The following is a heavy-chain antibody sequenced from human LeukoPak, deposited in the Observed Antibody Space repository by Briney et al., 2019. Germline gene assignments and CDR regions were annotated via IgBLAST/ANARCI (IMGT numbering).Heavy chain of an antibody. Sequence: SETLSLTCTVSGVSISSGGYYWSWIRQHPGKGLEWIGYIYYSGSTYYNPSLKSRVTISVDTSKNQFSLKLSSVTAADTAVYYCARANSSSWYVYWGQGTLVTVSS. CDR3: ARANSSSWYVY. D-gene: IGHD6-13*01. CDR2: IYYSGST. V-gene: IGHV4-31*03. J-gene: IGHJ4*02. CDR1: GVSISSGGYY.